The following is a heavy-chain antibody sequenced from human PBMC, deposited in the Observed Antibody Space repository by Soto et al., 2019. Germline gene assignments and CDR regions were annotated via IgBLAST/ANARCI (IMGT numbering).Heavy chain of an antibody. CDR1: GFTYDDHG. J-gene: IGHJ4*02. CDR3: AKDMSSGWPNYFDY. V-gene: IGHV3-9*01. D-gene: IGHD6-19*01. CDR2: ISWNGGII. Sequence: EVQLVESGGGLVQPGRSLRLSCAASGFTYDDHGMHWVRQAPGKGLEWVSGISWNGGIIGYVDSVKGRFTISRDNAKKSLYLQMNSLRVEDTALYYCAKDMSSGWPNYFDYWGQGTLVTVSS.